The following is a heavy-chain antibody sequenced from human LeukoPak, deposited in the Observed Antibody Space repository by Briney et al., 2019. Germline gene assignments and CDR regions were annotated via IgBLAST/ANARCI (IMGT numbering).Heavy chain of an antibody. V-gene: IGHV3-23*01. D-gene: IGHD3-10*01. CDR2: VSGSGGST. Sequence: PGGSLRLSCAASGFTFSSYWMSWLRQAPGKGLEWVSTVSGSGGSTYYADSVKGRFTISRDNSKNTLYLQMNSLRAEDTAVYYCAPQITMLRGVEPLIFDYWGQGTLVTVSS. CDR1: GFTFSSYW. CDR3: APQITMLRGVEPLIFDY. J-gene: IGHJ4*02.